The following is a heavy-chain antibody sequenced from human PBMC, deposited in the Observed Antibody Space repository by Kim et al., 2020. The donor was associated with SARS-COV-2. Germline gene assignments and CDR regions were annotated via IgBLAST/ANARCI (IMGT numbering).Heavy chain of an antibody. V-gene: IGHV3-15*01. CDR3: TTDSSSWYITDY. D-gene: IGHD6-13*01. J-gene: IGHJ4*02. Sequence: GGSLRLSCAASGFTFSNAWMSWVRQAPGKGLEWVGRIKSKTDGGTTDYAAPVKGRFTISRDDSKNTLYLQMNSLKTEDTAVYYCTTDSSSWYITDYWGQGTLVTVSS. CDR1: GFTFSNAW. CDR2: IKSKTDGGTT.